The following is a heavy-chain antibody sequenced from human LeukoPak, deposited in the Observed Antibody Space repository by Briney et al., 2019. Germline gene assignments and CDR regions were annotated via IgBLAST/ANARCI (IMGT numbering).Heavy chain of an antibody. V-gene: IGHV1-69*13. Sequence: VASVKVSCKASGYTFTGYYMHWVRQAPGQGLEWMGGIIPIFGTANYAQKFQGRVTITADESTSTAYMELSSLRSEDTAVYYCARDMDRGAYYDFWSGYLGMDVWGQGTTVTVSS. CDR1: GYTFTGYY. D-gene: IGHD3-3*01. CDR2: IIPIFGTA. CDR3: ARDMDRGAYYDFWSGYLGMDV. J-gene: IGHJ6*02.